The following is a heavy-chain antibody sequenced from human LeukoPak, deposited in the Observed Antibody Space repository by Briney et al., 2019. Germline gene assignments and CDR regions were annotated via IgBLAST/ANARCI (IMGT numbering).Heavy chain of an antibody. CDR3: ARPYYYYGMDV. V-gene: IGHV3-53*01. CDR1: GFTFSDAW. Sequence: PGGSLRLSCAASGFTFSDAWMSWVRQAPGKGLEWVSVIYSGGSTYYADSVKSRFTISRDNSKNTLYLQMNSLRAEDTAVYYCARPYYYYGMDVWGQGTTVTVSS. CDR2: IYSGGST. J-gene: IGHJ6*02.